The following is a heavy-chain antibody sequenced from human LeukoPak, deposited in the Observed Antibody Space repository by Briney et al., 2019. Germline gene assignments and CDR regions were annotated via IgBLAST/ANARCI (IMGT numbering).Heavy chain of an antibody. V-gene: IGHV3-74*01. D-gene: IGHD1-14*01. J-gene: IGHJ4*02. CDR2: ISPTGSTT. Sequence: GGSLRLSCTASGFSFSGHWVHWARQLPGKGLVWVSRISPTGSTTSYADSVKGRFTVSRDNAKNTLYLQVNNLRAEDTAVYYCARGPNSNRSGLDFWGQGTLLTVSS. CDR3: ARGPNSNRSGLDF. CDR1: GFSFSGHW.